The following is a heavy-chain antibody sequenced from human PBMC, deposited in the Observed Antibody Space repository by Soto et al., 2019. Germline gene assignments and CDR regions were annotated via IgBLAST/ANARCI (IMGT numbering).Heavy chain of an antibody. V-gene: IGHV3-30-3*01. CDR1: GFTFSSYA. CDR3: ERASTYCSGGSCFFDY. Sequence: QVQLVESGGGVVQPGRSLRLSCAASGFTFSSYAMHWVRQAPGKGLEWVAVVSYDGSNKYYADAVKGRFTISRDNSKKPLYLQMNSLRAEDTAVYYCERASTYCSGGSCFFDYWGQGTLVTVSS. J-gene: IGHJ4*02. D-gene: IGHD2-15*01. CDR2: VSYDGSNK.